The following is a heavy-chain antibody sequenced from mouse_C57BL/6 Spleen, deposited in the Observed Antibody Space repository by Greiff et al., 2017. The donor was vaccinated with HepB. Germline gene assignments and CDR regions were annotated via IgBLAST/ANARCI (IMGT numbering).Heavy chain of an antibody. V-gene: IGHV1-80*01. J-gene: IGHJ4*01. D-gene: IGHD3-2*02. CDR2: IYPGDGDT. Sequence: QVQLKHSGAELVKPGASVKISCKASGYAFSSYWMNWVKQRPGKGLEWIGQIYPGDGDTNYNGKFKGQATLTADKSSSTAYMQLSSLTSEDSAVYFCARASSVPPYYAMDYWGQGTSVTVSS. CDR1: GYAFSSYW. CDR3: ARASSVPPYYAMDY.